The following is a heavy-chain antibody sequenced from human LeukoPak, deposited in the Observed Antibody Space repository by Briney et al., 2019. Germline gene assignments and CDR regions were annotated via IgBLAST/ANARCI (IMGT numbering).Heavy chain of an antibody. D-gene: IGHD3-22*01. V-gene: IGHV4-34*01. Sequence: GSLRLSCAASGFTFSSYAMSWIRQPPGKGLEWIGEINHSGSTNYNPSLKSRVTISVDTSKNQFSLKLSSVTAADTAVYYCARYYYDRSGYDSSGSDSFDVWGQGTLVTVSS. CDR2: INHSGST. J-gene: IGHJ3*01. CDR3: ARYYYDRSGYDSSGSDSFDV. CDR1: GFTFSSYA.